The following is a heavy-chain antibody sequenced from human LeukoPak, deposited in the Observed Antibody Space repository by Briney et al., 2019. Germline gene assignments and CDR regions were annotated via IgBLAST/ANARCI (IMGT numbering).Heavy chain of an antibody. CDR2: ISSTTSYI. D-gene: IGHD5-18*01. CDR3: AKTSMVMNFDY. CDR1: GFTFSSYA. Sequence: PGGSLRLSCTTSGFTFSSYAMHSVRQAPGKGLEWVSSISSTTSYIYYADSVKGRFTISRDNAKNSLYLQMNSLRAEDTAVYYCAKTSMVMNFDYWGQGTLVTVSS. J-gene: IGHJ4*02. V-gene: IGHV3-21*01.